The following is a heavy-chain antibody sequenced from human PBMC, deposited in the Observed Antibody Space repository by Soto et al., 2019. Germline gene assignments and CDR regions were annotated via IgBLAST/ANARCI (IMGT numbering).Heavy chain of an antibody. V-gene: IGHV1-3*01. D-gene: IGHD3-3*01. CDR1: GYTFTSYA. CDR2: INAGNGNT. CDR3: ARARRPDDFWSGGNWVDH. J-gene: IGHJ5*02. Sequence: ASVQVSCKASGYTFTSYAMHWVRQAPGQRLEWMGWINAGNGNTKYSQKFQGRVTITRDTSASTAYMELSSLRSEDTAVYYCARARRPDDFWSGGNWVDHWGQGNLVTVS.